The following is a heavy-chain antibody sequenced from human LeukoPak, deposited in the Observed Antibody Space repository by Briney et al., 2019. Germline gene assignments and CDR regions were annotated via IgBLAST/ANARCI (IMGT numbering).Heavy chain of an antibody. CDR3: ARPLRFLEWSPYYYMDV. CDR2: IIPIFGTA. D-gene: IGHD3-3*01. J-gene: IGHJ6*03. V-gene: IGHV1-69*13. CDR1: GGTFSSYA. Sequence: ASVKVSCKASGGTFSSYAISWVRQAPGQGLEWMGGIIPIFGTANYAQKFQGRVTITADESTSTAYMELSSLRSEDTAVYYCARPLRFLEWSPYYYMDVWGKGTTVTVSS.